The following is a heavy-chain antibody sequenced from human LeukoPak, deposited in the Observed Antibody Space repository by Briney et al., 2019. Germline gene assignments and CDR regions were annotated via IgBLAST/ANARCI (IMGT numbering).Heavy chain of an antibody. D-gene: IGHD3-3*01. Sequence: SETLSLTCTVSGGSISSYYWSWIRQPPGKGLEWIGCIYYSGSTNYNPSLKSRVTISVDTSKNQFSLKLSSVTAADTAVYYCARDTYDFWSGYISWFDPWGQGTLVTVSS. CDR1: GGSISSYY. CDR2: IYYSGST. V-gene: IGHV4-59*01. J-gene: IGHJ5*02. CDR3: ARDTYDFWSGYISWFDP.